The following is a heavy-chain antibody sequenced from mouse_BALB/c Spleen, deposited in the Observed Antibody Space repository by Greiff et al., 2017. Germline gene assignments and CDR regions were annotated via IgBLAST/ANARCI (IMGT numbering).Heavy chain of an antibody. V-gene: IGHV1-39*01. J-gene: IGHJ3*01. CDR1: GYSFTDYI. D-gene: IGHD2-1*01. CDR3: ARSEDYYGNYGFAY. Sequence: EVQLQQPGPELVKPGASVKISCKASGYSFTDYIMLWVKQSHGKSLEWIGNINPYYGSTSYNLKFKGKATLTVDKSSSTAYMQLNSLTSEDSAVYYCARSEDYYGNYGFAYWGQGTLVTVSA. CDR2: INPYYGST.